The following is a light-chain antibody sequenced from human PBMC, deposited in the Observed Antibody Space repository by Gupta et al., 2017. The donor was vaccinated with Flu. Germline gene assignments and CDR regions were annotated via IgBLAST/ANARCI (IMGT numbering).Light chain of an antibody. J-gene: IGLJ3*02. CDR1: SSNIGSNT. CDR3: AAWDDSLNGRV. CDR2: SNT. Sequence: QPPSASGTPGQRVTISCSGSSSNIGSNTVIWYQQRPGTAPKLLIYSNTHRPSGVPDRFSGSKSGTSASLAISGLQSEDEAHYYCAAWDDSLNGRVFGGGTKLTVL. V-gene: IGLV1-44*01.